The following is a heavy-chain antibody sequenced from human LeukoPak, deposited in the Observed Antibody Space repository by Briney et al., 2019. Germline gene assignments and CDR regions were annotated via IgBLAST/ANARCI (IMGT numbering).Heavy chain of an antibody. CDR2: ISGSGDTT. CDR3: AKRSRRLTIVRGVPREDV. V-gene: IGHV3-23*01. CDR1: GFTFSSYA. J-gene: IGHJ6*02. D-gene: IGHD3-10*01. Sequence: EAGGSLRLSCAASGFTFSSYAMSWVRQAPGKGLEWVSAISGSGDTTYYADSVKGRFTISRDNSKNTLYPQMNSLRAEDTAVYYCAKRSRRLTIVRGVPREDVWGQGTTVTVSS.